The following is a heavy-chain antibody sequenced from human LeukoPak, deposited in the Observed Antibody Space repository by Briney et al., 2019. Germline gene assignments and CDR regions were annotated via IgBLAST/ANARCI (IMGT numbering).Heavy chain of an antibody. CDR3: ARDWVSTVTGWFDP. CDR2: INPNSGGT. D-gene: IGHD4-11*01. CDR1: GYTFISYY. Sequence: GASVKVSCKASGYTFISYYMHWVRQAPGQGLEWMGWINPNSGGTNYAQKFQGGVTMTRDTSISTAYMELSRLRSDDTAVYYCARDWVSTVTGWFDPWGQGTLVTVSS. J-gene: IGHJ5*02. V-gene: IGHV1-2*02.